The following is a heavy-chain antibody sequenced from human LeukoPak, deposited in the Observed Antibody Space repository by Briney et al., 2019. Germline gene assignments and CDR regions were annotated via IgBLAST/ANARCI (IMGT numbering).Heavy chain of an antibody. J-gene: IGHJ3*02. CDR1: GFTFGDYA. Sequence: PGGSLRLSCTASGFTFGDYAMSWIRQPPGKGLEWIGYIYYSGSTNYNPSLKSRVTISVDTSKNQFSLKLSSVTAADTAVYYCARVIYYSDSSGYNERQNDAFDIWGQGTMVTVSS. D-gene: IGHD3-22*01. CDR2: IYYSGST. CDR3: ARVIYYSDSSGYNERQNDAFDI. V-gene: IGHV4-59*01.